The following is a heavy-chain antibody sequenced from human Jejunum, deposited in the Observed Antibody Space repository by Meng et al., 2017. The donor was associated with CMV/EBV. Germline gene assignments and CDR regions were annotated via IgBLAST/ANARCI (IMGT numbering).Heavy chain of an antibody. Sequence: SLRLSCAASGFTFRSYWMHWVRQAPGKGLVWVSRINPDGSSTAYADSVKGRFTISRDNAKNTLYLQVHSLRAEDTAVYYCAQIGAGYWGQGTLVTVSS. CDR2: INPDGSST. D-gene: IGHD2/OR15-2a*01. CDR1: GFTFRSYW. J-gene: IGHJ4*02. V-gene: IGHV3-74*01. CDR3: AQIGAGY.